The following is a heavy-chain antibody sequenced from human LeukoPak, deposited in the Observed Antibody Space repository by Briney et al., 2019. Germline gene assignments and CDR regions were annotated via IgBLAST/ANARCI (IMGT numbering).Heavy chain of an antibody. Sequence: SETLSLTCTVSGGSISSYYWSWIRQPPGKGPEWIGYIYYSGSTNYNPSLKSRVTISVDTSKNQFSLKLSSVTAADTAVYYCARGPDYDYVWGRYMFDYWGQGTLVTVSS. CDR1: GGSISSYY. CDR2: IYYSGST. D-gene: IGHD3-16*01. V-gene: IGHV4-59*01. J-gene: IGHJ4*02. CDR3: ARGPDYDYVWGRYMFDY.